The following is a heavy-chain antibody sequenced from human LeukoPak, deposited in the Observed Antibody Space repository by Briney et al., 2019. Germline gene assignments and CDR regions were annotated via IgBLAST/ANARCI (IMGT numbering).Heavy chain of an antibody. CDR3: ARGDSTFYYYYYYYGMDV. CDR2: INPNSGGT. V-gene: IGHV1-2*02. Sequence: ASVKVSCKASGYTFTGYYMHWVRQAPGQGLEWMGWINPNSGGTNYAQKFQGRVTMTRDTSISTAYMELSRLRSDDTAVYYCARGDSTFYYYYYYYGMDVWGQGTTVTVSS. D-gene: IGHD3-22*01. CDR1: GYTFTGYY. J-gene: IGHJ6*02.